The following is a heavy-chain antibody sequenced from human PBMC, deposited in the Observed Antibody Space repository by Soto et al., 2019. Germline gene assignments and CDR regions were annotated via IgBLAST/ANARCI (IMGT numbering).Heavy chain of an antibody. CDR2: LSSDGFGA. D-gene: IGHD3-16*01. Sequence: VGSLRLSCAAPGFSLSPYWMHWVRQVPGRGLEWVTRLSSDGFGAAYADSVKGRFFISRDIARNTLSLQMNSLRADDTAVYYCARDLGGPDYWGRGTSVTVSS. CDR3: ARDLGGPDY. CDR1: GFSLSPYW. J-gene: IGHJ4*02. V-gene: IGHV3-74*03.